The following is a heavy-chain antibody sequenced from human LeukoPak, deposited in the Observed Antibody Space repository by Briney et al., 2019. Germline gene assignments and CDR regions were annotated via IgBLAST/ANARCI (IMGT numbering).Heavy chain of an antibody. Sequence: PAGGSLRLSCAASGFTFSSYWMSWVRQAPGKGLEWVANIKQDGSEKYYVDSVKGRFTISRDNAKNSLYLQMNSLRAEDTAVYYCAKAGRTEVGYYYDSSGYYDYWGQGTLVTVSS. D-gene: IGHD3-22*01. CDR3: AKAGRTEVGYYYDSSGYYDY. V-gene: IGHV3-7*02. CDR2: IKQDGSEK. CDR1: GFTFSSYW. J-gene: IGHJ4*02.